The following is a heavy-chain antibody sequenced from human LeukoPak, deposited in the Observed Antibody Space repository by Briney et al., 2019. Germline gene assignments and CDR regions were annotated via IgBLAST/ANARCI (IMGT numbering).Heavy chain of an antibody. D-gene: IGHD6-19*01. CDR1: GYTFTGYY. V-gene: IGHV1-2*02. CDR3: ARGIAVAGNDY. Sequence: ASVKVSCTASGYTFTGYYMHWVRQAPGQGLEWMGWINPNSGARDYAQKFQDRVTVTSDTSISTAYMDLSGLRSDDTAVYYCARGIAVAGNDYWGQGTLVSVSS. CDR2: INPNSGAR. J-gene: IGHJ4*02.